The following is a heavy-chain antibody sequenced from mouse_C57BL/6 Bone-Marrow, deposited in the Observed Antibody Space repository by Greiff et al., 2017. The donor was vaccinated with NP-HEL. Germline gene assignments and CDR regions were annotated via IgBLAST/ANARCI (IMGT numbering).Heavy chain of an antibody. Sequence: VKVVESGAELVRPGTSVKVSCKASGYAFTNYLIEWVKQRPGQGLEWIGVINPGSGGTNYNEKFKGKATLTADKSSSTAYMQLSSLTSEDSAVYFCARGVIYYDYAWIAYWGQGTLVTVSA. CDR1: GYAFTNYL. J-gene: IGHJ3*01. V-gene: IGHV1-54*01. CDR3: ARGVIYYDYAWIAY. D-gene: IGHD2-4*01. CDR2: INPGSGGT.